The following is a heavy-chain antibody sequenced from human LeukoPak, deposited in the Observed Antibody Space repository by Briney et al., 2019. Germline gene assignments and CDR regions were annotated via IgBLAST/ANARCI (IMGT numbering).Heavy chain of an antibody. CDR3: ASSHTTYYYDSSGYSPGEFDY. D-gene: IGHD3-22*01. V-gene: IGHV4-4*07. Sequence: SETLSLTCTVSGGSISGYYWSWIRQPAGKGLEWIGRIYTSGSTNYNPSLKSRVTMSVDTSKNQFSLKLSSVTAADTAVYYCASSHTTYYYDSSGYSPGEFDYWGQGTLVTVSS. CDR1: GGSISGYY. CDR2: IYTSGST. J-gene: IGHJ4*02.